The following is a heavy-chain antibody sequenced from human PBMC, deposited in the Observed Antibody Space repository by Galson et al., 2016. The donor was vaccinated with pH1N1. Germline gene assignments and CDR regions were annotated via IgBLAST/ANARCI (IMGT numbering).Heavy chain of an antibody. Sequence: LRLSCAASGFTFSNYWLHWVRQVPGKGLEWVANIKEDGSVKYYVDSVTGRFTISRDNAKNSVYLQMNSLRAEDTAVYYCARAIAAAGSLWGQGTLVTVSS. D-gene: IGHD6-13*01. V-gene: IGHV3-7*04. CDR3: ARAIAAAGSL. J-gene: IGHJ4*02. CDR1: GFTFSNYW. CDR2: IKEDGSVK.